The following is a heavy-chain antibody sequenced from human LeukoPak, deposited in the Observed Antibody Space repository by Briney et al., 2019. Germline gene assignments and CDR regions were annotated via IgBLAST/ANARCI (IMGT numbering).Heavy chain of an antibody. CDR2: IYPSDSDT. CDR1: GYKFSNYW. D-gene: IGHD3-10*01. J-gene: IGHJ3*02. CDR3: ARRRFGDAFDI. Sequence: GESLKISCKGSGYKFSNYWIAWVRQLPGKGLEWMGIIYPSDSDTRYSPSFQGQVTISADKSISTAYLQWSSLKASDTAMYYCARRRFGDAFDIWGQGTMVTVSS. V-gene: IGHV5-51*01.